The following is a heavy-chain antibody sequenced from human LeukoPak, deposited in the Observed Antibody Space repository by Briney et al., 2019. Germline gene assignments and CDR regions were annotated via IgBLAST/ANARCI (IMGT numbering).Heavy chain of an antibody. Sequence: SVKVSCKASGGTFSSYAISWVRQAPGQGLEWMGGIIPIFGTANYAQKFQGRVTITADESTSTAYMELSRLRSEDTAVYYCARGLCGIRAYAFDIWGQGTMVTVSS. CDR3: ARGLCGIRAYAFDI. CDR1: GGTFSSYA. D-gene: IGHD2-21*01. CDR2: IIPIFGTA. J-gene: IGHJ3*02. V-gene: IGHV1-69*13.